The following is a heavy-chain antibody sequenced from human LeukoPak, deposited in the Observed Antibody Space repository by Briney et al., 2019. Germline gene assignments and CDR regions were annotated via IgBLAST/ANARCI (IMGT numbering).Heavy chain of an antibody. D-gene: IGHD2-2*02. CDR1: GFNFSGHF. Sequence: GGSLRHSREASGFNFSGHFMTWVRPAPGKGLEGVAYITSGGGAVYYADSVKGRFTIPKDDAASPPYLEINHLKVHDPGCHFVAGDFAGHGRYNFDYWGQGTLVTVSA. CDR3: AGDFAGHGRYNFDY. V-gene: IGHV3-11*04. CDR2: ITSGGGAV. J-gene: IGHJ4*02.